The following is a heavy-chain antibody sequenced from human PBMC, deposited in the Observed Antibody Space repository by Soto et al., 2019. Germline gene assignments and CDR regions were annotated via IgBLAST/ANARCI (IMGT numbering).Heavy chain of an antibody. J-gene: IGHJ3*02. D-gene: IGHD3-10*01. V-gene: IGHV3-13*01. Sequence: GGSLRLSCAASGFTFSSYDMHWVRQATGKGLEWVSAIGTAGDTYYPGSVKGRFTTSRENAKNSLYLQMNSLRAGDTAVYYCARTEGIGGRGEADDFDIWGQGTMGTVSS. CDR3: ARTEGIGGRGEADDFDI. CDR1: GFTFSSYD. CDR2: IGTAGDT.